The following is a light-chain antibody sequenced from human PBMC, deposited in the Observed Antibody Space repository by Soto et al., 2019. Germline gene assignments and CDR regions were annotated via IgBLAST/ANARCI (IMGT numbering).Light chain of an antibody. CDR3: QQANSPPLT. J-gene: IGKJ4*01. CDR2: DAS. CDR1: QTITNW. Sequence: DIQMTQSPSILSASVGDRVTITCRSSQTITNWLAWYQQKPGKAPRLLIYDASSLESWVPSRFSGSASGTEFTLTISNLQPEDFATYYCQQANSPPLTFGGGTKVDI. V-gene: IGKV1-5*01.